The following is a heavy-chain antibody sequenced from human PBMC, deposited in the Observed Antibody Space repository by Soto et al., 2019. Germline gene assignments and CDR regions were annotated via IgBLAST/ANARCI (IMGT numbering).Heavy chain of an antibody. Sequence: GGSLRLSCAASGFTFSSYWMHWVRQAPGKGLVWVSRINSDGSSTSYADSVKGRFTISRDNAKNTLYLQMNSLRAEDTAVYYCVSGGYSYGYYYYYGMDAWGQGTTVTVSS. CDR3: VSGGYSYGYYYYYGMDA. CDR1: GFTFSSYW. D-gene: IGHD5-18*01. CDR2: INSDGSST. V-gene: IGHV3-74*01. J-gene: IGHJ6*02.